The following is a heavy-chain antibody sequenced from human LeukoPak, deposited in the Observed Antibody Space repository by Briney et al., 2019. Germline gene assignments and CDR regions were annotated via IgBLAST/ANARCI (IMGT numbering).Heavy chain of an antibody. CDR3: ARTGDSGPRYGMDV. CDR1: GYSISSTNW. V-gene: IGHV4-28*01. D-gene: IGHD2-21*02. CDR2: IYYSGST. Sequence: SDTLSLTCAVSGYSISSTNWWGWIRQPPGKGLEWIGYIYYSGSTYYNPSLKSRVTMSVDTSKKQFSLKLSSVTAVDTAIYYCARTGDSGPRYGMDVWGKGTTVTVSS. J-gene: IGHJ6*04.